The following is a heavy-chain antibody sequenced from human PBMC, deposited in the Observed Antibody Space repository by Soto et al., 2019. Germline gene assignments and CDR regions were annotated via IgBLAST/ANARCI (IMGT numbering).Heavy chain of an antibody. Sequence: GGSLRLSCAASGFTFSSYSMNWVRQAPGKGLEWVSYISSSSSTIYYADSVKGRFTISRDNAKNSLYLQMNSLRAEDTAVYYCARDRGGPAAIRADAFDIWGPGTMVTVSS. CDR2: ISSSSSTI. CDR3: ARDRGGPAAIRADAFDI. CDR1: GFTFSSYS. J-gene: IGHJ3*02. V-gene: IGHV3-48*01. D-gene: IGHD2-2*01.